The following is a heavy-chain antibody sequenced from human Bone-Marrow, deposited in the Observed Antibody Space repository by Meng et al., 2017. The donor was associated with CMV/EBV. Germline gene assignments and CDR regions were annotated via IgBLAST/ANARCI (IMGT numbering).Heavy chain of an antibody. V-gene: IGHV3-30*02. J-gene: IGHJ4*02. Sequence: GGSLRLSCAASGFTFSSYGMHWVRQAPGKGLEWVAFIRYDGSNKYYADSVKGRFTISRDNSKNTLYLQMNSLRAEDTAVYYCARESSGYDSGGFDCWGQGTLVTVSS. D-gene: IGHD5-12*01. CDR2: IRYDGSNK. CDR1: GFTFSSYG. CDR3: ARESSGYDSGGFDC.